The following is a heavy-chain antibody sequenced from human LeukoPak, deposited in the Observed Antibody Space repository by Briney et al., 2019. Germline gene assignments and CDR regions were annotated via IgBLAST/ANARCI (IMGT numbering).Heavy chain of an antibody. Sequence: GGSLRLSCAASGFTFSSYSMNWVRQAPGKGLEWVSSISSSSSYIYYADSVKGRFTISRDNSKNTLYLQMNSLRAEDTAVYYCARDPLIGGDYWGQGTLVTVSS. J-gene: IGHJ4*02. CDR2: ISSSSSYI. CDR3: ARDPLIGGDY. V-gene: IGHV3-21*01. D-gene: IGHD4-23*01. CDR1: GFTFSSYS.